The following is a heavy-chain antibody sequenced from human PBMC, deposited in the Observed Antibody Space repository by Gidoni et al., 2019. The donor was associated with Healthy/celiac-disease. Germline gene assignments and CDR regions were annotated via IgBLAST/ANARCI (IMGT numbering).Heavy chain of an antibody. CDR2: INHSGST. J-gene: IGHJ6*02. D-gene: IGHD2-2*02. CDR3: ARASNMPCHAGTSCYRAGRGGYYYYYGMDV. CDR1: GGSFSGYY. Sequence: QVQLQQWGAGLLKPSETLSLTCAVYGGSFSGYYWSWIRQPPGKGLEWIGEINHSGSTNYNPSLKSRVTISVDTSKNQFSLKLSSVTAADTAVYYCARASNMPCHAGTSCYRAGRGGYYYYYGMDVWGQGTTVTVSS. V-gene: IGHV4-34*01.